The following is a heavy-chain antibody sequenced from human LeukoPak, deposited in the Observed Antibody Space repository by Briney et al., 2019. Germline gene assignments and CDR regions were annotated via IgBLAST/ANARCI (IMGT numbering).Heavy chain of an antibody. V-gene: IGHV4-59*01. Sequence: SETLSLTCTVSGGSISSYYWSWIRQPPGKGLQGIAYIYYSRSTNYNPSLKSRVTISVDTSKNQSSLKLSSVTAANTAVYYCARVPRLSGSYYGNYYYGMDVWGQGTMVTVSS. CDR2: IYYSRST. J-gene: IGHJ6*02. CDR3: ARVPRLSGSYYGNYYYGMDV. D-gene: IGHD1-26*01. CDR1: GGSISSYY.